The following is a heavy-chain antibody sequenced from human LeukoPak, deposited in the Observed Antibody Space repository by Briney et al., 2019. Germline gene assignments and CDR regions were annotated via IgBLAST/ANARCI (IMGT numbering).Heavy chain of an antibody. CDR1: GGTFNNYA. D-gene: IGHD1-1*01. Sequence: SVKVSCTASGGTFNNYAISWVRQAPGQGLEWMGGIIPIFGTPNYAQKFQGRVTITTDESTSTAYMEMRSLRSEDSAVYYCAWYTWNGFGAIAFDIWGQGTRVTVSS. CDR2: IIPIFGTP. CDR3: AWYTWNGFGAIAFDI. J-gene: IGHJ3*02. V-gene: IGHV1-69*05.